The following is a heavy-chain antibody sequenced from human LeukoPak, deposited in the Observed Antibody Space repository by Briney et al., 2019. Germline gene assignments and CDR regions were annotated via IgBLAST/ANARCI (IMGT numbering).Heavy chain of an antibody. Sequence: PGGSLRLSCAASGFPFSSYAMGWVRQAPRKGLEWVSAITASSGGTYYADSVKGRFTISRDNSKNTLYLQINSPRAEDAAIYYCAKIRFYYDSSFDYWYFDLWGRGTLVTVSS. CDR2: ITASSGGT. V-gene: IGHV3-23*01. CDR3: AKIRFYYDSSFDYWYFDL. J-gene: IGHJ2*01. D-gene: IGHD3-22*01. CDR1: GFPFSSYA.